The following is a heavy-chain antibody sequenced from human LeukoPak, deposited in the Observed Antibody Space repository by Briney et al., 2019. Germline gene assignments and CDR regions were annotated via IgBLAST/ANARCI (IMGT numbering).Heavy chain of an antibody. CDR2: ISGSGVTP. J-gene: IGHJ5*02. Sequence: GGSLRLSCAASGFTFTNYAMTWVRQAPGKGLEWVSAISGSGVTPYYADSVKGRFTISRDNSRNTLFLQMNSLRAEDTAVYYCAKDLGRISVAGIFDPWGQGTLVTVSS. CDR1: GFTFTNYA. CDR3: AKDLGRISVAGIFDP. V-gene: IGHV3-23*01. D-gene: IGHD6-19*01.